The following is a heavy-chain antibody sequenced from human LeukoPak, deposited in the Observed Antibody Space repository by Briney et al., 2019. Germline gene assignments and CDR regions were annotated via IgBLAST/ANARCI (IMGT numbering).Heavy chain of an antibody. V-gene: IGHV1-69*04. CDR2: IIPILGIA. D-gene: IGHD6-13*01. CDR1: GGTFSSYA. CDR3: ASLYSSSSLHP. Sequence: SVKVSCKASGGTFSSYAISWVRQAPGRGLEWMGRIIPILGIANYAQKFQGRVTITADKSTSTAYMELSSLRSEDTAVYYCASLYSSSSLHPWGQGTLVTVSS. J-gene: IGHJ5*02.